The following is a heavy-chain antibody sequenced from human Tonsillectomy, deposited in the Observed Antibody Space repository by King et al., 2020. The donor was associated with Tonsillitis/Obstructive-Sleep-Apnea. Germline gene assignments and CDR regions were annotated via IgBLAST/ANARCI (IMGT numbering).Heavy chain of an antibody. Sequence: QLQESGPGLVKPSETLSLTCTVSGGSISSYYWSWIRQPPGKGLEWIGYIYYSGSTNYNPSLKSRVTISVDTSKNQFSLKLSSVTAADTAVYYCARSGPSYGYHFFDYWGQGTLVTVSS. J-gene: IGHJ4*02. V-gene: IGHV4-59*08. CDR3: ARSGPSYGYHFFDY. CDR1: GGSISSYY. CDR2: IYYSGST. D-gene: IGHD5-18*01.